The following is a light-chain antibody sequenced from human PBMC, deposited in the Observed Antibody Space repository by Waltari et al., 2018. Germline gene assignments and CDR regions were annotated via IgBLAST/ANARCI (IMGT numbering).Light chain of an antibody. Sequence: DIQMTQSPSSLSASVGDRVTITCRASQSISNYLNWYQQKPGKAPKLLIYRSSVLQSGIPSRFSGGGSGTDFTLTISSLQPEDFATYYCQQSYNTPPTFGQGTRLEIK. J-gene: IGKJ2*01. CDR3: QQSYNTPPT. V-gene: IGKV1-39*01. CDR2: RSS. CDR1: QSISNY.